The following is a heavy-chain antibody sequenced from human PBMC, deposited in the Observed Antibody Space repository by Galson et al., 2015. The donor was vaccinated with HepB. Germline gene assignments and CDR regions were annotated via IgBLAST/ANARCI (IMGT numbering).Heavy chain of an antibody. V-gene: IGHV3-30-3*01. CDR3: ARDRDDDYCDSSGYPGY. J-gene: IGHJ4*02. Sequence: SLRLSCAASGFSFSSYSMHWVRQAPGKGLEWVAVLSYDGSNKYYADSVRGRFTISRDNSKNTLYLQMNSLRAEDRAVYYCARDRDDDYCDSSGYPGYWGPGTLVTVSA. D-gene: IGHD3-22*01. CDR1: GFSFSSYS. CDR2: LSYDGSNK.